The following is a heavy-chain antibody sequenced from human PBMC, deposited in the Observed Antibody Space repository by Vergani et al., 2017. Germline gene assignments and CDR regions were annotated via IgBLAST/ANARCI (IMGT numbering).Heavy chain of an antibody. CDR3: ARPNYYGGKGY. V-gene: IGHV3-30-3*01. CDR1: GFTFSSYA. CDR2: ISYDGSNK. J-gene: IGHJ4*02. Sequence: VQLVESGGGLVQPGGSLRLSCAASGFTFSSYAMHWVRQAPGKGLEWVAVISYDGSNKYYADSVKGRFTISRDNAKNSLYLQMNSLRAEDTAVYYCARPNYYGGKGYWGQGTLVTVSS. D-gene: IGHD4-23*01.